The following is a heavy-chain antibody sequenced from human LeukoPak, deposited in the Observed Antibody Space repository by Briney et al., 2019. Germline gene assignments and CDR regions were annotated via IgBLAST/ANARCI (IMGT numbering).Heavy chain of an antibody. V-gene: IGHV4-59*01. CDR2: IYYSGST. D-gene: IGHD6-13*01. Sequence: PSETLSLTCTVSGGSIRGYFWTWIRQPPGQGLEWIGYIYYSGSTNYNPSLKSRVTIAVDTSKNQFSLRLSSVTAADTAVYYCAMAYSSSWYYFDYWGQGTLVTVSS. CDR3: AMAYSSSWYYFDY. CDR1: GGSIRGYF. J-gene: IGHJ4*02.